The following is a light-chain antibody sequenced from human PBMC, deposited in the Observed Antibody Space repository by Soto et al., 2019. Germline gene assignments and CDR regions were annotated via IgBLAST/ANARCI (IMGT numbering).Light chain of an antibody. Sequence: QSALTQPPSASGSPGQSVTISCTGTSSDVGGYNSVSWCQQYPGKAPKLMIYEVSKRPSGVPDRFSGSKSGNTASLTVSGLQAEDEAEYYCSSYACSNKGVVFGGGTKLTVL. CDR1: SSDVGGYNS. CDR2: EVS. V-gene: IGLV2-8*01. J-gene: IGLJ2*01. CDR3: SSYACSNKGVV.